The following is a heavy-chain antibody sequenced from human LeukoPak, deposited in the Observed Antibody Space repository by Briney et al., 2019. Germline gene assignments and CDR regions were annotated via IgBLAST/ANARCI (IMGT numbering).Heavy chain of an antibody. Sequence: PGGSLRLSCAASGFTFSSYAMSWVRQAPGKGLEWVSSISSSSSYIYYADSVKGRFTISRGNAKNSLYLQMNSLRAEDTAVYYCARRRYSGSYVGLDPWGQGTLVTVSS. CDR3: ARRRYSGSYVGLDP. CDR2: ISSSSSYI. D-gene: IGHD1-26*01. CDR1: GFTFSSYA. V-gene: IGHV3-21*01. J-gene: IGHJ5*02.